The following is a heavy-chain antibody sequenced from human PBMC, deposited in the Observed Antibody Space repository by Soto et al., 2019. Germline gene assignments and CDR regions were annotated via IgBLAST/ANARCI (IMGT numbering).Heavy chain of an antibody. D-gene: IGHD3-16*01. CDR2: IYPGDSDI. J-gene: IGHJ6*02. Sequence: GESLKISCKGSGYSFATYWIGWVRQMPEKGLEWMGIIYPGDSDIRYSPSFQGQVTISADKSINTAFLQWSSLRASDTAMYYCASSTSFGYYYGMDAWGQGTTVNVSS. CDR3: ASSTSFGYYYGMDA. CDR1: GYSFATYW. V-gene: IGHV5-51*01.